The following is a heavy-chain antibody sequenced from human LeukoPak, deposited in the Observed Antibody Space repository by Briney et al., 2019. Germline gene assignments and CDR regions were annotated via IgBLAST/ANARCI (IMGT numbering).Heavy chain of an antibody. V-gene: IGHV4-39*01. CDR2: IYYSGST. J-gene: IGHJ4*02. CDR1: GGSIRSSSYY. Sequence: SETLSLTCTVSGGSIRSSSYYWGWIRQPPGKRLEWIGSIYYSGSTHYNPSLKSRVTISVDTSKNQLSLKLSSVTAADTAMYYCARNSTYYYDRSTYSYFDDWGQGTLVTVSS. CDR3: ARNSTYYYDRSTYSYFDD. D-gene: IGHD3-22*01.